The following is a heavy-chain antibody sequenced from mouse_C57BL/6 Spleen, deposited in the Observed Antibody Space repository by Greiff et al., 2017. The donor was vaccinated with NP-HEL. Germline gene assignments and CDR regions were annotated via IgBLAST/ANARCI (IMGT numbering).Heavy chain of an antibody. D-gene: IGHD2-3*01. J-gene: IGHJ4*01. V-gene: IGHV1-64*01. CDR2: IHPNSGST. Sequence: QVQLQQPGAELVKPGASVKLSCKASGYTFTSYWMHWVKQRPGQGLEWIGMIHPNSGSTNYNEKFKSKATLTVDKSSSTAYMQLSSLTSEDSAVYYCARFSASYDGYYPLYAMDDWGQGTSVTVSS. CDR1: GYTFTSYW. CDR3: ARFSASYDGYYPLYAMDD.